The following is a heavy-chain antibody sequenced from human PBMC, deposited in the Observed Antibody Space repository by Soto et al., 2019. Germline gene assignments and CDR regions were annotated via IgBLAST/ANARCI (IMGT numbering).Heavy chain of an antibody. J-gene: IGHJ5*02. CDR1: GFTFSDFG. D-gene: IGHD4-17*01. Sequence: DVQLVESGGGLVKPGESLRLSCAASGFTFSDFGMNWVRQAPGKGLEWVSSISRVGSPIYYADSLRGRFTISRDDSKNSIYLQVSRLIPENTGIYYCARDSHDYGDFNWFDPWGQGTLVTVSS. CDR3: ARDSHDYGDFNWFDP. V-gene: IGHV3-21*02. CDR2: ISRVGSPI.